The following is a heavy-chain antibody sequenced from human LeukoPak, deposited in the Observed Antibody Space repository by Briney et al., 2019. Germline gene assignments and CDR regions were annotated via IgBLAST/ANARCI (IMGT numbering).Heavy chain of an antibody. CDR2: IYHSGST. CDR3: ARVVVVGATWSRYFDL. J-gene: IGHJ2*01. Sequence: SGTLSLTCAVSGGSISSSNWWSWVRQPPGKGLEWIGEIYHSGSTNYNPSLKSRVTISVDTSKNQFSLKLSSVTAADTAVYYCARVVVVGATWSRYFDLWGRGTLVTVSS. D-gene: IGHD1-26*01. CDR1: GGSISSSNW. V-gene: IGHV4-4*02.